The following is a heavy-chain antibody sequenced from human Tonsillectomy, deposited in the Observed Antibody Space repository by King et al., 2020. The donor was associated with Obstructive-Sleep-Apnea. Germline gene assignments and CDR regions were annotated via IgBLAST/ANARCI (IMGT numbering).Heavy chain of an antibody. Sequence: TLKESGPTLVKPTQTLTLTCTFSGFSLNTSGVGVGWIRQPPGKALKCLALIYWNDDKRYSPSLKSSLTIPKDTSKNQVVLTMINMDPVDTATYYCAHRGPLGWSYYFDYWGQGTLVTVSS. D-gene: IGHD6-19*01. CDR2: IYWNDDK. V-gene: IGHV2-5*01. CDR3: AHRGPLGWSYYFDY. J-gene: IGHJ4*02. CDR1: GFSLNTSGVG.